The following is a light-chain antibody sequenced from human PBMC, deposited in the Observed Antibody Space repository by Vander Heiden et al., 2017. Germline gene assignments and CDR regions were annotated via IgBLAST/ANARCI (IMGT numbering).Light chain of an antibody. V-gene: IGKV1-39*01. CDR2: AAS. J-gene: IGKJ4*01. CDR1: QSISSY. Sequence: DIQMTQSPYSLSASVGDRVTITCRASQSISSYLNWYQQKPGKAPKLLIYAASSLQSGVPSRFSGSGSGTDFTFTISSLQPEDFATYYCQQSYSTPPTFGGGTKVEIK. CDR3: QQSYSTPPT.